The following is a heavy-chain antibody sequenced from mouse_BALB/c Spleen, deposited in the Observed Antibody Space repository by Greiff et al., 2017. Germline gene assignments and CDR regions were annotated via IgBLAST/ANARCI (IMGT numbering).Heavy chain of an antibody. CDR3: ARSGVVAHWYFDV. CDR1: GYAFTNYL. Sequence: QVQLKESGAELVRPGTSVKVSCKASGYAFTNYLIEWVKQRPGQGLEWIGVINPGSGGTNYNEKFKGKATLTADKSSSTAYMQLSSLTSDDSAVYFCARSGVVAHWYFDVWGAGTTVTVSS. J-gene: IGHJ1*01. D-gene: IGHD1-1*01. CDR2: INPGSGGT. V-gene: IGHV1-54*01.